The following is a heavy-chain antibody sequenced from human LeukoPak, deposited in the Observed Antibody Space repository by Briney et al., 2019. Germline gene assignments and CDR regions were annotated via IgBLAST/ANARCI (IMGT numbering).Heavy chain of an antibody. V-gene: IGHV3-23*01. CDR1: RFTLGNYA. Sequence: GGSLRLSCAASRFTLGNYAMSWVRHAPGKGLEWISDIWGDAVSTYLVVSIKVRSITRRANSTNVLSLQMNRLTADDTAVSYCATDPPPGPLAMWGYFDSWGQGALV. CDR3: ATDPPPGPLAMWGYFDS. CDR2: IWGDAVST. J-gene: IGHJ4*02. D-gene: IGHD2-2*01.